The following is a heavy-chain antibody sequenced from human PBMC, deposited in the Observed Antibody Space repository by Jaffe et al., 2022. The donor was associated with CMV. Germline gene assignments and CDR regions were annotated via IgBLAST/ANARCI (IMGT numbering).Heavy chain of an antibody. D-gene: IGHD2-15*01. CDR1: GFSLSTSGVG. J-gene: IGHJ5*02. CDR3: AHSSGGNAYYNWFDP. CDR2: IYWDDEK. Sequence: QITLKESGPALVKPTQTLTLTCTFSGFSLSTSGVGVGWIRQAPGKALEWLALIYWDDEKLYSPSLRSRLTITKDTSKNQVVLKVTNLDTVDTGTYYCAHSSGGNAYYNWFDPWGQGTLVTVPS. V-gene: IGHV2-5*02.